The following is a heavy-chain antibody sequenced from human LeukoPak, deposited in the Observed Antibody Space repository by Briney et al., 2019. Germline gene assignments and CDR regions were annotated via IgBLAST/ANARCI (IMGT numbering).Heavy chain of an antibody. Sequence: GGSLRLSCAASGYTFSSYGMHWVRQAPGKGVEWVAFIRYDGSNKYYADSVKGRFTIYRDNSKNTLYLQMNSLRAEATAVYYCAKDLYQLQTPYEFDYWGQGTLVTVSS. V-gene: IGHV3-30*02. D-gene: IGHD3-3*01. CDR3: AKDLYQLQTPYEFDY. J-gene: IGHJ4*02. CDR2: IRYDGSNK. CDR1: GYTFSSYG.